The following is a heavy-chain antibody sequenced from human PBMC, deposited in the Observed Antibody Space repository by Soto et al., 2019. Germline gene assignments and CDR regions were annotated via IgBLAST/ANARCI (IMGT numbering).Heavy chain of an antibody. CDR1: GFTFSGYA. D-gene: IGHD4-17*01. J-gene: IGHJ4*02. Sequence: EVQLLESGGDLVQPGRSLRLSCAASGFTFSGYAMSWVRQAPGKGLEWVSVIHGGGNSAYYADSVKGRFTISRDNSKNTLHLQMSSLRGEDTAVYYCAMNRARVTTSWHFDYWGQGTLVTVSS. CDR3: AMNRARVTTSWHFDY. CDR2: IHGGGNSA. V-gene: IGHV3-23*01.